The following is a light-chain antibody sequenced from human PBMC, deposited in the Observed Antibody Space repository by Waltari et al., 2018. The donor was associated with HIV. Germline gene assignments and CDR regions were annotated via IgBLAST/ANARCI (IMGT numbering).Light chain of an antibody. Sequence: QSVLTQPPSVSGAPGQRVTISCTGSSSNIGAGYDVHWYQQLPGTAPKLLIYANIPRPSGVPARFSGSKSGSSASLAITGLQAEDEAHYYCQSFDSSLTTSGVIFGGGTKLTVL. V-gene: IGLV1-40*01. J-gene: IGLJ2*01. CDR1: SSNIGAGYD. CDR3: QSFDSSLTTSGVI. CDR2: ANI.